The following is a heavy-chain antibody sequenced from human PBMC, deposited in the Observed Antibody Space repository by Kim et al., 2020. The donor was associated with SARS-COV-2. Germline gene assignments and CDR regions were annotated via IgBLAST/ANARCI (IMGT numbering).Heavy chain of an antibody. V-gene: IGHV1-69*13. Sequence: SVKVSCKASGGTFSSYAISWVRQAPGQGLEWMGGIIPIFGTANYAQKFQGRVTITADESTSTAYMELSSLRSEDTAVYYCARVNYYDSSGYWGRGAFDIWGQGTMVTVSS. CDR2: IIPIFGTA. CDR3: ARVNYYDSSGYWGRGAFDI. D-gene: IGHD3-22*01. CDR1: GGTFSSYA. J-gene: IGHJ3*02.